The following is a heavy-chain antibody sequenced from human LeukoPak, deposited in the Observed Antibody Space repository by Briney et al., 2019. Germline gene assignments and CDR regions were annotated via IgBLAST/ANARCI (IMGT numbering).Heavy chain of an antibody. CDR2: ISSSSRYI. CDR1: GFTFSSYS. Sequence: GGSLRLSCAASGFTFSSYSMNWVRQAPGKGLEWVSSISSSSRYIHYADSVKGRFTISRENDKNSLYLQMNSLRAEDTAVYYCARDFGRGAFDYWGQGTLVTVSS. V-gene: IGHV3-21*01. J-gene: IGHJ4*02. CDR3: ARDFGRGAFDY. D-gene: IGHD3-3*01.